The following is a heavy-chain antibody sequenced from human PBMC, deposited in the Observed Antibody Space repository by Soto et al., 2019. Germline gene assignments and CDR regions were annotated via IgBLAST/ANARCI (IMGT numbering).Heavy chain of an antibody. Sequence: ASVKVSCKASGYTFTSYAMHWVRQAPGQRLEWMGWINAGDGNTKYSQKFQGRVTITRDTSASTACMELSSLRSEDTAVYYCARDSPIPLPTQPGIAVAGTNGAFDIWGQGTMVTVSS. CDR1: GYTFTSYA. D-gene: IGHD6-19*01. CDR3: ARDSPIPLPTQPGIAVAGTNGAFDI. V-gene: IGHV1-3*01. J-gene: IGHJ3*02. CDR2: INAGDGNT.